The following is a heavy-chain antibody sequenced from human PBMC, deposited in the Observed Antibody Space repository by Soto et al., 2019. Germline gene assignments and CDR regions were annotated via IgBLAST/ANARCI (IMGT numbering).Heavy chain of an antibody. D-gene: IGHD6-19*01. CDR1: GFTFSSYA. J-gene: IGHJ3*02. CDR3: AKSAGSGWYMGHDAFDI. CDR2: ISGSGGST. V-gene: IGHV3-23*01. Sequence: PGGALILSSAASGFTFSSYAMSWFRQARWRWLEWVSPISGSGGSTYYADSVKGRFTISSDNSKNTLYLQMNSLRAEDTAVYYCAKSAGSGWYMGHDAFDIWGQGTMVTVSS.